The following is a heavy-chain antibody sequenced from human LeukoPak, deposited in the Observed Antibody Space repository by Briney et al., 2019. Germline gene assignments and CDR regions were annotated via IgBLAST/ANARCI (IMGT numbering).Heavy chain of an antibody. V-gene: IGHV3-9*01. Sequence: PGRSLRLSCAASGFTFDDYAMHWVRQAPGKGLEWVSGISWNSGSIGYADSVKGRFTISRDNAKNSLYLQMNSLRAEDTALYYCAKVQLPYYYYGMDVWGQGTTVTVSS. J-gene: IGHJ6*02. CDR3: AKVQLPYYYYGMDV. D-gene: IGHD5-18*01. CDR1: GFTFDDYA. CDR2: ISWNSGSI.